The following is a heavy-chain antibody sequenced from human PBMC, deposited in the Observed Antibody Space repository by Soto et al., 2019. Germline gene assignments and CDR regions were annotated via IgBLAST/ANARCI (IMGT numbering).Heavy chain of an antibody. J-gene: IGHJ6*02. CDR1: GFTFSSYA. CDR2: ISGSGGST. CDR3: ANSQYQLPDYYYYGMDV. V-gene: IGHV3-23*01. D-gene: IGHD2-2*01. Sequence: PGGSLRLSCAASGFTFSSYAMSWVRQAPGKGLEWVSAISGSGGSTYYADSVKGRFTISRDNFKNTLYLQMNSLRAEDTAVYYCANSQYQLPDYYYYGMDVWGQGTTVTVSS.